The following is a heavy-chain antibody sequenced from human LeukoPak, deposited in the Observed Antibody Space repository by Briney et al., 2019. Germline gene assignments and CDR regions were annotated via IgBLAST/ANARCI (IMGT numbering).Heavy chain of an antibody. CDR1: GGSISSGGYS. D-gene: IGHD3-10*01. V-gene: IGHV4-30-2*01. Sequence: TSETLSLTCAVSGGSISSGGYSWSWIRQPPGKGLEWIGYIYHSGSTYYNPSLKSRVTISVDRSKNQFSLKLSSVTAADTAVYYCVRLDYYYSSGSFNWFDPWGQGTLVTVSS. CDR2: IYHSGST. J-gene: IGHJ5*02. CDR3: VRLDYYYSSGSFNWFDP.